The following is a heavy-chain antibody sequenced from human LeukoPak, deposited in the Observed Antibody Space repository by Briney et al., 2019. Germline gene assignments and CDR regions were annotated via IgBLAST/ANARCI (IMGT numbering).Heavy chain of an antibody. V-gene: IGHV4-39*07. CDR2: IFYSGST. CDR1: GGSISTSNYY. Sequence: PSETLSLTCTVSGGSISTSNYYWGWIRQPPGKGLEWIGNIFYSGSTYYSPSLKSRVTISLDTSKNQFSLKLSSVTAADTAVYYCARSYCSGGSCRDAFDMWGQGTMVTVSS. J-gene: IGHJ3*02. CDR3: ARSYCSGGSCRDAFDM. D-gene: IGHD2-15*01.